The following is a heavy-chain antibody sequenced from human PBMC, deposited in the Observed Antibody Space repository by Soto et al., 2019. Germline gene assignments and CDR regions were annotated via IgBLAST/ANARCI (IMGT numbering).Heavy chain of an antibody. CDR1: GFTFTNYG. V-gene: IGHV1-18*01. CDR2: SSALNGFT. J-gene: IGHJ4*02. Sequence: QLQLVQSGSEVKKPGASVKVSCKTSGFTFTNYGFTWVRQAPGKGLEWMGWSSALNGFTNYAQDFQGRVTLTTDSSTNTAYMELRGLRSDDTVFYYCAATTSIAFGLRDWGQGTLVSVAS. D-gene: IGHD6-6*01. CDR3: AATTSIAFGLRD.